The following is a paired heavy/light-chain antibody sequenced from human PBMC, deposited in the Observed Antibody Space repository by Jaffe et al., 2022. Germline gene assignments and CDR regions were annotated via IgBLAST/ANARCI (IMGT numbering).Light chain of an antibody. CDR2: GKN. CDR1: SLRSYY. Sequence: SSELTQDPAVSVALGQTVRITCQGDSLRSYYASWYQQKPGQAPVLVIYGKNNRPSGIPDRFSGSSSGNTASLTITGAQAEDEADYYCNSRDSSGNHQGVFGGGTKLTVL. CDR3: NSRDSSGNHQGV. V-gene: IGLV3-19*01. J-gene: IGLJ3*02.
Heavy chain of an antibody. J-gene: IGHJ4*02. D-gene: IGHD3-3*01. V-gene: IGHV1-8*01. CDR1: GYTFTSYD. CDR2: MNPNSGNT. Sequence: QVQLVQSGAEVKKPGASVKVSCKASGYTFTSYDINWVRQATGQGLEWMGWMNPNSGNTGYAQKFQGRVTMTRNTSISTAYMELSSLRSEDTAVYYCARGSVYYDFWSGYYTPFFDYWGQGTLVTVSS. CDR3: ARGSVYYDFWSGYYTPFFDY.